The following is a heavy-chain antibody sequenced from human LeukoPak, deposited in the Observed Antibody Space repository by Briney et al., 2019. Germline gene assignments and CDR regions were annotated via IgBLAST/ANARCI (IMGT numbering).Heavy chain of an antibody. CDR2: IIPILGIA. Sequence: GASVKVSCKASGGTFSSYTISWVRQAPGQGLEWMGRIIPILGIANYAQKFQGRVTITADKSTSTAYMELSSLRSEDTAVYYCARVGLPSFGYSGYDAVDYWGQGTLVTVSS. CDR3: ARVGLPSFGYSGYDAVDY. V-gene: IGHV1-69*02. J-gene: IGHJ4*02. CDR1: GGTFSSYT. D-gene: IGHD5-12*01.